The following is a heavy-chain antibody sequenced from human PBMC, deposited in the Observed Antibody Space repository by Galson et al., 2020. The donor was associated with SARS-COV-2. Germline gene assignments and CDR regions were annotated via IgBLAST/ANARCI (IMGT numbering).Heavy chain of an antibody. Sequence: GESLKISCAASGFTFSSYGMHWARQAPGKGLEWVEVIWYDGSNKYYADSVKGRFTISRDNSKNTLYLQMNSLRAEDTAVYYCARVGDSSGYSPSFDYWGQGTLVTVSS. CDR3: ARVGDSSGYSPSFDY. V-gene: IGHV3-33*01. CDR1: GFTFSSYG. J-gene: IGHJ4*02. CDR2: IWYDGSNK. D-gene: IGHD3-22*01.